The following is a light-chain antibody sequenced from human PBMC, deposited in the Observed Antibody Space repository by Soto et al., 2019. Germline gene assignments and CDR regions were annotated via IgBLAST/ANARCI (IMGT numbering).Light chain of an antibody. CDR3: QQHGSSSLT. Sequence: ETVLTQSPGTLSLSPGERATLSCRASQSVSNTYLAWYQQTPDQAPRLLIYGASSRATGIPDRFSGSGSGTDFTLTINRLEPEDFAVYFCQQHGSSSLTFGGGTKVDIK. J-gene: IGKJ4*01. V-gene: IGKV3-20*01. CDR2: GAS. CDR1: QSVSNTY.